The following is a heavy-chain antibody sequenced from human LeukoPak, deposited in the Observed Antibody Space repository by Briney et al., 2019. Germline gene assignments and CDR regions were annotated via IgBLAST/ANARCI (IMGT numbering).Heavy chain of an antibody. V-gene: IGHV3-21*01. D-gene: IGHD3-10*01. CDR2: ISTSGSYI. Sequence: PGGSLRLSCAASGFTFSTYSMNWVRQAPGKGLEWVSSISTSGSYIYYADSVKGRFTISRDNSKNTLYLQMNSLRAEDTAVYYCARDQFDLPRYYFDYWGQGTLVTVSS. CDR1: GFTFSTYS. CDR3: ARDQFDLPRYYFDY. J-gene: IGHJ4*02.